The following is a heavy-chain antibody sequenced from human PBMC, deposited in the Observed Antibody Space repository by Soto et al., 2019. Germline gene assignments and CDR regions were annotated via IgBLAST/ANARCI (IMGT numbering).Heavy chain of an antibody. J-gene: IGHJ6*02. D-gene: IGHD2-2*02. CDR2: INHSGST. Sequence: TSETLSLTCAVYGGSFGGYYWSWIRQPPGKGLEWIGEINHSGSTNYNPSLKSRVTISVDTSKNQFSLKLSSVTAADTAVYYCARALRYCSSTSCYIWGYYGMDVWGQGTTVTVSS. CDR3: ARALRYCSSTSCYIWGYYGMDV. V-gene: IGHV4-34*01. CDR1: GGSFGGYY.